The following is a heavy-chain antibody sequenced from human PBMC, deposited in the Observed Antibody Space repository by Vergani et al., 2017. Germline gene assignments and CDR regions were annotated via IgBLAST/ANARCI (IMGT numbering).Heavy chain of an antibody. D-gene: IGHD3-22*01. J-gene: IGHJ4*02. Sequence: QVQLQESGPGLVKPSETLSLTCTVSGGSISSYYWSWIRQPPGKGLEWIGYIYYSGSTNYNPSLKSRVTISVDTSKNQFSLKLSSVTAADTAVYYCARDVYDSSGYYGDFDYWGQGTLVTVSS. V-gene: IGHV4-59*01. CDR3: ARDVYDSSGYYGDFDY. CDR2: IYYSGST. CDR1: GGSISSYY.